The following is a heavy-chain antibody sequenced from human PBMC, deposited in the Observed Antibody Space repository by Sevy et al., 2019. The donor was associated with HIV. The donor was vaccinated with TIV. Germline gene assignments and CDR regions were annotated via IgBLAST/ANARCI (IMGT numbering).Heavy chain of an antibody. V-gene: IGHV3-21*01. CDR2: ISSSSYI. CDR1: GFTFSSYS. CDR3: ARVTYSSGWYRGSYYYYYGMDV. J-gene: IGHJ6*02. D-gene: IGHD6-19*01. Sequence: GGSLRLSCAASGFTFSSYSMNWVRQAPGKGLEWVSSISSSSYIYYADSVKGRFTISRDNAKNSLYLQMNSLRAEDTAVYYCARVTYSSGWYRGSYYYYYGMDVWGQGTTVTVSS.